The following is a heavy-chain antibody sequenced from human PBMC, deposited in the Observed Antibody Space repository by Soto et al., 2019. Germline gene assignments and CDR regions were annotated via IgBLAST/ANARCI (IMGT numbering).Heavy chain of an antibody. CDR2: IYPGDSDT. CDR3: ARRGYCISTSCYGHWFDP. Sequence: PGESLKISCKGSGYSFTSYWIGWVRQMPGKGLEWMGIIYPGDSDTRYSPSFQGQVTISADKSISTAYLQWSSLKASDTAMYYCARRGYCISTSCYGHWFDPWGQGTLVTVSS. J-gene: IGHJ5*02. D-gene: IGHD2-2*01. V-gene: IGHV5-51*01. CDR1: GYSFTSYW.